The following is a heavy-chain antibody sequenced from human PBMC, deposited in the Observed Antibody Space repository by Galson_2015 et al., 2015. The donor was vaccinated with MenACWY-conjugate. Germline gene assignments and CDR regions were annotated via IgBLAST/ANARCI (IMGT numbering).Heavy chain of an antibody. J-gene: IGHJ4*02. D-gene: IGHD4-17*01. V-gene: IGHV4-34*01. Sequence: ETLSLTCAVYGGSFSGYYWSWIRQPPGKGLEWIGEINHSGSTNYNPSLKSRVTISVDTSKNQFSLKLSSVTAADTAVYYCARVDYGDYVLDYWGQGTLVTVSS. CDR3: ARVDYGDYVLDY. CDR1: GGSFSGYY. CDR2: INHSGST.